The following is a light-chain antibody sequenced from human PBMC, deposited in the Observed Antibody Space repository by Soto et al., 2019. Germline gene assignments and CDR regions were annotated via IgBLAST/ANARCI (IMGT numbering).Light chain of an antibody. J-gene: IGLJ1*01. CDR1: SSNIGSNT. V-gene: IGLV1-44*01. Sequence: QSALTQPPSASGTPGQRVTISCSGSSSNIGSNTVNWYHQLPGTAPRLLIYDNNNRPSGVPARFSVSKSDTSASLAITGLQPEDEADSYCQSYDSSLSGSYVFGTGTKVTLL. CDR3: QSYDSSLSGSYV. CDR2: DNN.